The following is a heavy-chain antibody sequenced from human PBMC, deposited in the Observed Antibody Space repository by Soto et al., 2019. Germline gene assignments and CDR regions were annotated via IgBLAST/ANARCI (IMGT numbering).Heavy chain of an antibody. CDR3: ARLNAGTTYYYYGMDV. D-gene: IGHD1-7*01. J-gene: IGHJ6*02. CDR2: IYYSGST. CDR1: GASISSSSYY. V-gene: IGHV4-39*01. Sequence: SETLSLTCTVSGASISSSSYYWGWIRQPPGKGLEWIGSIYYSGSTYYNPSLKSRVTISVDTSKNQFSLKLSSVTAADTAPYYCARLNAGTTYYYYGMDVWGQGTTVT.